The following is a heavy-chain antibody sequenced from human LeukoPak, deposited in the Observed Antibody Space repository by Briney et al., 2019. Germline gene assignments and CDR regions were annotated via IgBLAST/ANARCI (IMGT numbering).Heavy chain of an antibody. CDR3: ARGRAAGTDDY. Sequence: GESLKISCKGSGYSFTNYWIGWVRQMPGKGLEWMGIIYPSDSDTRYSPSFQGQVTISADKSISTAYPHFSSLRASDTAMYYCARGRAAGTDDYWGQGTLVTVSS. J-gene: IGHJ4*02. CDR2: IYPSDSDT. D-gene: IGHD6-13*01. CDR1: GYSFTNYW. V-gene: IGHV5-51*01.